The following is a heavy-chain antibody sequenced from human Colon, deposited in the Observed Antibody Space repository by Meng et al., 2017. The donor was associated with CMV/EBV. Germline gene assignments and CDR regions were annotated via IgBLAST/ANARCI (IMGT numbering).Heavy chain of an antibody. J-gene: IGHJ5*02. CDR2: ISSSSGNT. CDR1: GFTFSSYS. V-gene: IGHV3-21*01. D-gene: IGHD2-8*01. Sequence: GESLKISCAASGFTFSSYSMNWVRQAPGRGLEWVSYISSSSGNTYYADSVKGRFAMSRDNAKNSVYLQMTGLKSDDTAVYYCARDRMPRPTYYNGVWWFDPWGQGTLVTVSS. CDR3: ARDRMPRPTYYNGVWWFDP.